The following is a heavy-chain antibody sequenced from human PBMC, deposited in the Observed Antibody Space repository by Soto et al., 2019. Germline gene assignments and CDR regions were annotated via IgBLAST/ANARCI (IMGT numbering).Heavy chain of an antibody. J-gene: IGHJ3*02. CDR3: GKGSGRITMIVVVSPYGGAFNI. Sequence: VGSLRLSCAASGFTFSSYAMSWVRQAPGKGLEWVSAISGSGGSTYYADSVKGRFTISRDNSKNTLYLQMNSLRAEDTAVYYCGKGSGRITMIVVVSPYGGAFNIWGQGTMGTV. CDR2: ISGSGGST. D-gene: IGHD3-22*01. CDR1: GFTFSSYA. V-gene: IGHV3-23*01.